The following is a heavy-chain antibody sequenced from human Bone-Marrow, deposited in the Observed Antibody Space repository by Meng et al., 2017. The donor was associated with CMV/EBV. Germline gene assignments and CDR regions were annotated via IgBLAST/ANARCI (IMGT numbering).Heavy chain of an antibody. D-gene: IGHD3-3*01. V-gene: IGHV3-30*02. CDR2: IRYDGSNK. J-gene: IGHJ6*01. CDR3: ATVDYDFWSGYYLENYYYGMDV. CDR1: GFTFSSYG. Sequence: GESLKISCAASGFTFSSYGMHWVRQAPGKGLEWVAFIRYDGSNKYYADSVKGRFTISRDNSKNTLYLQMNSLRAEDTAVYYCATVDYDFWSGYYLENYYYGMDVWSQGTTVNVAS.